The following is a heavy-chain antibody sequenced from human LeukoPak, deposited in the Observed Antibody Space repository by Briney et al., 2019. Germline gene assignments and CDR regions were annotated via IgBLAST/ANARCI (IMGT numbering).Heavy chain of an antibody. J-gene: IGHJ4*02. CDR2: FSGSGGTT. V-gene: IGHV3-23*01. CDR3: ARSGLSRFGF. D-gene: IGHD2/OR15-2a*01. Sequence: GGSLRLSCAASGFIFSNYAMSWVRQAPGKGLQWVSAFSGSGGTTYYADSVKGRFTISRDNSRNTLYLQMNSLRAEDTAVYYCARSGLSRFGFWGQGTLVTVSS. CDR1: GFIFSNYA.